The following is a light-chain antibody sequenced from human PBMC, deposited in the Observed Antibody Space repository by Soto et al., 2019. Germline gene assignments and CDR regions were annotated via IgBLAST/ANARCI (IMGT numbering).Light chain of an antibody. V-gene: IGLV2-8*01. CDR1: SSDVGGYNY. Sequence: QSVLTQPPSASGSPGQSVTISCTGTSSDVGGYNYVSWYQQHPGKPPKLMIYEVSNRPSGVPDRFSGSKSDNTASLTVSGLRAEDEADYYCKSYAGSNTWVFGGGTKLTVL. J-gene: IGLJ3*02. CDR2: EVS. CDR3: KSYAGSNTWV.